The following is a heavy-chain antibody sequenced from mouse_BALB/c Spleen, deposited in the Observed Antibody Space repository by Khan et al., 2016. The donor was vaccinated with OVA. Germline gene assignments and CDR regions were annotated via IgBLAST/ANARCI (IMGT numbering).Heavy chain of an antibody. CDR1: GYTFSSYW. Sequence: QVQLQQSGADLMKPGASVKISCKVAGYTFSSYWIEWIKQRPGHGLEWIGEILPGSGSTNCNEKFKGKATFTADTSSNTAYMQLSSLTSEDSAVYYCGRVNAGYRNYFDYWGQGTTLTVSS. CDR2: ILPGSGST. J-gene: IGHJ2*01. CDR3: GRVNAGYRNYFDY. V-gene: IGHV1-9*01. D-gene: IGHD2-12*01.